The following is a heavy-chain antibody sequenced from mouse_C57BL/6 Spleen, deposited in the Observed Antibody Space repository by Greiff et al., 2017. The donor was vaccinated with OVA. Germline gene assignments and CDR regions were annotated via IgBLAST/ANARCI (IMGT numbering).Heavy chain of an antibody. CDR2: ISSGGSYT. CDR1: GFTFSSYG. J-gene: IGHJ3*01. V-gene: IGHV5-6*01. D-gene: IGHD1-1*01. Sequence: EVMLVESGGDLVKPGGSLKLSCAASGFTFSSYGMSWVRQTPDKRLEWVATISSGGSYTYYPDSVQGRFTISRDNAKNTMYLQMSSLKSEDTAMYYCARFLYGSSWFAYWGQGTLVTVSA. CDR3: ARFLYGSSWFAY.